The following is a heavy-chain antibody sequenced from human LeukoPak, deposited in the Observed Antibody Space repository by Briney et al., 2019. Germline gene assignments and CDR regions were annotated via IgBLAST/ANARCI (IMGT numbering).Heavy chain of an antibody. CDR1: GCTFRNYW. Sequence: EGSLRLSCAASGCTFRNYWMSWVRQAPGKGLEWVANIKQDGSATYYVDSVKGRFTISRDNPKNSLYLQLNSLRAEDTAVYYCATSVPLSGTYQSDFDYWGQGTLVTVSS. CDR3: ATSVPLSGTYQSDFDY. D-gene: IGHD1-26*01. CDR2: IKQDGSAT. J-gene: IGHJ4*02. V-gene: IGHV3-7*01.